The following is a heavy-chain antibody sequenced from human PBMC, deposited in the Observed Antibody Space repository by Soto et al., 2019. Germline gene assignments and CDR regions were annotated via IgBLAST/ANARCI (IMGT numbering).Heavy chain of an antibody. CDR1: GYTFTSYG. V-gene: IGHV1-18*01. CDR2: ISAYNGNT. D-gene: IGHD2-8*01. Sequence: QVPLVQSGAEVKKPGASVKVSCKASGYTFTSYGISWVRQAPGQGLEWMGWISAYNGNTNYAQKLQGRVTMTTDTSTSTDYMELRSLRSDDTAVYYCARHELYDPYYYYIDVWGKGTTVTVSS. J-gene: IGHJ6*03. CDR3: ARHELYDPYYYYIDV.